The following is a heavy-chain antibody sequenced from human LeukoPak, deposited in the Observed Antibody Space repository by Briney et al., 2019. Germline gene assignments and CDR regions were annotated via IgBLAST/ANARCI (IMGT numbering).Heavy chain of an antibody. CDR1: GYTFTGLY. J-gene: IGHJ4*02. Sequence: ASVTVSCKASGYTFTGLYMHWVRQAPGQGVEWMGWINPNSGAKKYAQKFQGWVTMTRDTSISTAYMELSRLTADDTAVYYCAREITSSWFDYWGQGTLVTVPS. CDR3: AREITSSWFDY. CDR2: INPNSGAK. D-gene: IGHD6-13*01. V-gene: IGHV1-2*04.